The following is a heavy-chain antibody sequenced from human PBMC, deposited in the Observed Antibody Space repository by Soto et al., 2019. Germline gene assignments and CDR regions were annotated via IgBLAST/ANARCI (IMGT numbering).Heavy chain of an antibody. CDR1: GGYISSGYF. D-gene: IGHD6-13*01. CDR2: IYYSRGT. V-gene: IGHV4-31*03. CDR3: ARFAKEENPKRESWYAFDI. Sequence: SETLSLTCTVSGGYISSGYFWSWIRQRPGKGLEWVGNIYYSRGTYSNASLESRVVMSGDTSKNELTLKVNSVTAADTAMYYCARFAKEENPKRESWYAFDIWGQGILVTVSS. J-gene: IGHJ4*02.